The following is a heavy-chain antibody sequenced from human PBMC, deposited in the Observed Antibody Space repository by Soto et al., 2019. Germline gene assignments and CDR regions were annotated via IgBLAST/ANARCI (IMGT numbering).Heavy chain of an antibody. D-gene: IGHD2-2*01. CDR2: ITWNSDMI. J-gene: IGHJ6*02. CDR1: GFTFGGCA. CDR3: EKVGYANGFVAMEL. V-gene: IGHV3-9*01. Sequence: GGSLGLWCEASGFTFGGCAMHWVRRPPGRGLEWVASITWNSDMIGYADSVKGRFTISRDNGENSLYLQMSSMRREDTALYYCEKVGYANGFVAMELWGLGTTVTV.